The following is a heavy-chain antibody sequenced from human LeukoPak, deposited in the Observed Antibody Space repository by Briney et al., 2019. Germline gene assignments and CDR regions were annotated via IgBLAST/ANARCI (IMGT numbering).Heavy chain of an antibody. V-gene: IGHV3-74*01. CDR3: ARVSGSRNYYFGAFDI. D-gene: IGHD3-10*01. Sequence: GGSLRLSCAASGFIFSSHAMNWVRQAPGKGLVWVSRIYSDVSTTYYADSVKGRFTISRDNAKNTLYLQMNSLRAEDTAMYYCARVSGSRNYYFGAFDIWGQGIMVTVSS. J-gene: IGHJ3*02. CDR1: GFIFSSHA. CDR2: IYSDVSTT.